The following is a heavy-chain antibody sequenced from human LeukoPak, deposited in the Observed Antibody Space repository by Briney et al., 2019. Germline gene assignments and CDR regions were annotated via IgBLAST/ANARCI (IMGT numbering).Heavy chain of an antibody. CDR2: IIPIFGTA. D-gene: IGHD3-22*01. V-gene: IGHV1-69*13. CDR3: ARDDSSGYSFLGY. J-gene: IGHJ4*02. CDR1: GGTFSSYA. Sequence: GASVKVSCKASGGTFSSYATSWVRQAPGQGLEWMGGIIPIFGTANYAQKFQGRVTITADESTSTAYMELSSLRSEDTAVYYCARDDSSGYSFLGYWGQGTLVTVSS.